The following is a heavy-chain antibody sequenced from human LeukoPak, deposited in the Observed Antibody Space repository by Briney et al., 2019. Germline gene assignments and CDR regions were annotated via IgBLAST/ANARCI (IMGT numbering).Heavy chain of an antibody. CDR3: ARGNYYGSGCDF. Sequence: GGSLRLSCAASGFTFSNYGMHWVRQAPGKGLEWVAFIYYHGNNKNYADFVKGRFTISRDNSKNTLFLQMNSLRAEDTAVYYCARGNYYGSGCDFWGQGSLVTVSS. D-gene: IGHD3-10*01. V-gene: IGHV3-30*02. J-gene: IGHJ4*02. CDR2: IYYHGNNK. CDR1: GFTFSNYG.